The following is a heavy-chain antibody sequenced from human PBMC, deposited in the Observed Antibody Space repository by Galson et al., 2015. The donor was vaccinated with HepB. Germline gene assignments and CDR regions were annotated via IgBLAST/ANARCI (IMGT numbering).Heavy chain of an antibody. CDR1: GYIFIDYY. V-gene: IGHV1-2*06. CDR2: INPNSGAA. CDR3: ARDRNDFWRGFYHGMEV. Sequence: SVKVSCKASGYIFIDYYIHWVRQAPGQGLEWMGRINPNSGAANYAQLFQGRVTMTRDTSINTAYMELSRLRSDDTAAYYCARDRNDFWRGFYHGMEVWGQGTTVTVSS. J-gene: IGHJ6*02. D-gene: IGHD3-3*01.